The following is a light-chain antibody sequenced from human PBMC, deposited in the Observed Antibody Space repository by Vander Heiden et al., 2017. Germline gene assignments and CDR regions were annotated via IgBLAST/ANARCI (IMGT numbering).Light chain of an antibody. CDR3: QQYDNRIS. Sequence: DIQMTQSPSSLSASIGDRVTITCQASQDMSNYLNWYQQKPGKAPKLLIYDASNLETGDPSRFSGSGSGTDFTFTISSLQPEDFATYYCQQYDNRISFGQGTRLEIK. CDR2: DAS. V-gene: IGKV1-33*01. J-gene: IGKJ5*01. CDR1: QDMSNY.